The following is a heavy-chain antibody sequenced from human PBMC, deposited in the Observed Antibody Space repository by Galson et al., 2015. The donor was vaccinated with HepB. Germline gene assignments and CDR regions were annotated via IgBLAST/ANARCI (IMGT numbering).Heavy chain of an antibody. CDR2: ISSSGTTR. CDR3: ARDSTRGGNSRPLLPVVLDN. D-gene: IGHD4-23*01. J-gene: IGHJ4*02. CDR1: GFSLISYS. Sequence: SLRLSCAASGFSLISYSMNWVRQSPGKGLEWISFISSSGTTRHYADSVKGRFTVSRDNAKNSLYLRMNSLRDEDTAVYYCARDSTRGGNSRPLLPVVLDNWGQGILVTVSS. V-gene: IGHV3-48*02.